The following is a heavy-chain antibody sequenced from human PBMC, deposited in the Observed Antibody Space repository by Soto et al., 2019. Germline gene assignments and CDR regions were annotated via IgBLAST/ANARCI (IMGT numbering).Heavy chain of an antibody. CDR2: IYYSGST. J-gene: IGHJ4*02. V-gene: IGHV4-31*03. D-gene: IGHD1-20*01. Sequence: SETLSLTCTVSGGSISSGGYYWSWIRQHPGKGLEWIGYIYYSGSTYYNPSLKSRVTISVDTSKNQFSLKLSSVTAADTAVYYCARVVINWNGYYFDYWGQGTLVTVSS. CDR3: ARVVINWNGYYFDY. CDR1: GGSISSGGYY.